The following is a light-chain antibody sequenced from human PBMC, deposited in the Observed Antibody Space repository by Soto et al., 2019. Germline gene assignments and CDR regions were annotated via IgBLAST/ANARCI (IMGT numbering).Light chain of an antibody. V-gene: IGLV2-11*01. Sequence: LTQPRSVSGSPGQSVTISCTGTSSVVGGYNYVSWYQQHPGKAPKLMIYDVSKRPSGVPDRFSGSKSGNTASLTISGLQAEDEADYYCCSYAGSYTFVFGTGTKVTVL. J-gene: IGLJ1*01. CDR2: DVS. CDR3: CSYAGSYTFV. CDR1: SSVVGGYNY.